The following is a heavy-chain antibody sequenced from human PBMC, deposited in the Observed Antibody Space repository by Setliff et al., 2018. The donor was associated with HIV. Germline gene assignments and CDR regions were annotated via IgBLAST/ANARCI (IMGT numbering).Heavy chain of an antibody. CDR2: IYYSGST. V-gene: IGHV4-59*08. CDR1: GGSISSYY. J-gene: IGHJ4*02. CDR3: ARGYGAAGGGY. Sequence: SETLSLTCKVSGGSISSYYWSWIRQPPGKGLEWIGYIYYSGSTNYNPSLRSRVTISVETSKNLFSRKLSSVTAADTAVYYCARGYGAAGGGYWGQGTLVTFSS. D-gene: IGHD6-25*01.